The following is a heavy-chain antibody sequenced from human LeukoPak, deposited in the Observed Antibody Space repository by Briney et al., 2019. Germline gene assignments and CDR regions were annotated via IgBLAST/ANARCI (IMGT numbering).Heavy chain of an antibody. CDR2: IIPIFGTA. Sequence: ASVRVSCKASGGTFSSYAISWLRQSPGQGLEWMGGIIPIFGTANYAQKFQGRVTITADESTSTAYMELSSLRSEDTAVYYCAREEVVTAIPGYYFDYWGQGTLVTVSS. CDR1: GGTFSSYA. CDR3: AREEVVTAIPGYYFDY. V-gene: IGHV1-69*01. D-gene: IGHD2-21*02. J-gene: IGHJ4*02.